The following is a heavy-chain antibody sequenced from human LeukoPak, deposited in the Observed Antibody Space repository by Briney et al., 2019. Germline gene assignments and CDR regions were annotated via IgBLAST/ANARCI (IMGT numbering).Heavy chain of an antibody. CDR2: IWYDGSQK. CDR3: ARDVGNFGSGSSYFDS. D-gene: IGHD3-10*01. V-gene: IGHV3-33*01. Sequence: GGSLRLSCTPSGFTFSSYGFHWVRQAPGKGLESVAVIWYDGSQKYYADSVKGRFTISRDNSKNTLSPQMNSLRAEDTAVYYCARDVGNFGSGSSYFDSWGQGTLVTVSS. CDR1: GFTFSSYG. J-gene: IGHJ4*02.